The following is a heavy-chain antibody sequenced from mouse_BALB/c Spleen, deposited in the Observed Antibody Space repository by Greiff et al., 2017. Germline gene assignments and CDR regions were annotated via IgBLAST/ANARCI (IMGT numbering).Heavy chain of an antibody. CDR1: GFTFSSYT. V-gene: IGHV5-6-4*01. CDR3: TRDPPYYYGSSPWFAY. Sequence: EVQLVESGGGLVKPGGSLKLSCAASGFTFSSYTMSWVRQTPEKRLEWVATISSGGSYTYYPDSVKGRFTISRDNAKNTLYLQMSSLKSEDTAMYYCTRDPPYYYGSSPWFAYWGQGTLVTVSA. CDR2: ISSGGSYT. D-gene: IGHD1-1*01. J-gene: IGHJ3*01.